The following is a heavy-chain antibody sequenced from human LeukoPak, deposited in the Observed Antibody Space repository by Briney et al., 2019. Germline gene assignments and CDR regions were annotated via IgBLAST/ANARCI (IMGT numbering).Heavy chain of an antibody. CDR1: GFTFTNYL. CDR2: VDNAATGT. CDR3: AKYITSSYYGMDV. V-gene: IGHV3-23*05. Sequence: PGGSLRLSCAASGFTFTNYLMRWVRQAPGKGLEWVSSVDNAATGTYYADSVRGRFTISRDNSKNTVYLQMNTLRAEDTAVYYCAKYITSSYYGMDVWGQGTTVTVSS. D-gene: IGHD6-6*01. J-gene: IGHJ6*02.